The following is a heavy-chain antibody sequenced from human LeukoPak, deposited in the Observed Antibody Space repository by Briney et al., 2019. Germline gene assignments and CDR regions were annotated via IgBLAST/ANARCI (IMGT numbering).Heavy chain of an antibody. CDR2: ISSSSSYI. V-gene: IGHV3-21*01. J-gene: IGHJ4*02. Sequence: PGRSLRLSCAASGFTFSGYSMNWVRQAPGKGLEWVSSISSSSSYIYYADSVKGRFTISRDNAKNSLYLQMNSLRAEDTAVYYCARVLNYYDSSGYCFDYWGQGTLVTVSS. CDR3: ARVLNYYDSSGYCFDY. CDR1: GFTFSGYS. D-gene: IGHD3-22*01.